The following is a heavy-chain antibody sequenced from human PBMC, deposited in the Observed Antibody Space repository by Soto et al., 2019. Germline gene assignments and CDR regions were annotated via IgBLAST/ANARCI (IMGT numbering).Heavy chain of an antibody. J-gene: IGHJ6*02. D-gene: IGHD6-19*01. Sequence: RRLAGKGLEWMGRIYTSGSTTYNPSLHSRVTRSRDTSKNQLSLRLNSVTAAETAVYYCARDSVAGAMDVWGQGTTVTVSS. CDR3: ARDSVAGAMDV. CDR2: IYTSGST. V-gene: IGHV4-4*07.